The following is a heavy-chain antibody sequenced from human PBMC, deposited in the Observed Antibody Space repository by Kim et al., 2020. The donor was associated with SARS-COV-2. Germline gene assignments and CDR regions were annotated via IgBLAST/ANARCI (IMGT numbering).Heavy chain of an antibody. CDR2: KT. D-gene: IGHD4-4*01. Sequence: KTKYSQKFKGKVTITRETSANTAYMDLRSLTFEDTAIYYCARDMNPTVYDYWGQGTLVTVSS. CDR3: ARDMNPTVYDY. J-gene: IGHJ4*02. V-gene: IGHV1-3*01.